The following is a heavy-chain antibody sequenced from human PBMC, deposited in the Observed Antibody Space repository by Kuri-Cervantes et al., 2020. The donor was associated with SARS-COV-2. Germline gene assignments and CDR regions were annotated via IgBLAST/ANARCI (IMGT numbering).Heavy chain of an antibody. CDR2: IGATSTII. V-gene: IGHV3-48*02. J-gene: IGHJ4*02. CDR3: ARDPRNDPFYESGSSVY. CDR1: EFTFGSYT. Sequence: ETLSLTCEASEFTFGSYTMNWVRQTPGKGLEWVSCIGATSTIIHYADSVKGRLTISRDNAKYSLYLQMNSLRDEDTAVYYCARDPRNDPFYESGSSVYWGQGTLVTVSS. D-gene: IGHD3-3*01.